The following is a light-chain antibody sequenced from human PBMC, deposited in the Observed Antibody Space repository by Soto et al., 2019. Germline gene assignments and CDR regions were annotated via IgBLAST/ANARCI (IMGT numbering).Light chain of an antibody. CDR3: QQYYGYPWT. Sequence: DIQMTQSPSTLSASVGDRVTITCRASQSMSDWLAWYQQKPGKAPDLLIYRTSSLKSGVPSRFSGSGSGTEFTLTISSLQPEDSVTYYCQQYYGYPWTFGQGTEVEVK. J-gene: IGKJ1*01. CDR2: RTS. CDR1: QSMSDW. V-gene: IGKV1-5*03.